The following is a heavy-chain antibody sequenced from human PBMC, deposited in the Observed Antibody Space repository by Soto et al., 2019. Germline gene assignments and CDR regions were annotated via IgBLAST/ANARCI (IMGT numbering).Heavy chain of an antibody. J-gene: IGHJ4*02. V-gene: IGHV1-3*01. CDR2: INAGNGNT. Sequence: QVQLVQSGAEVKKPGASVKVSCKASGYTFTSYAMHWVRQAPGQRLEWMGWINAGNGNTKYSQKFQGRVTITRDTSASTAYRVLSSLRSEDTDVYYCARGPGGPDGPGDYWGQGTLVTVSS. CDR1: GYTFTSYA. D-gene: IGHD2-15*01. CDR3: ARGPGGPDGPGDY.